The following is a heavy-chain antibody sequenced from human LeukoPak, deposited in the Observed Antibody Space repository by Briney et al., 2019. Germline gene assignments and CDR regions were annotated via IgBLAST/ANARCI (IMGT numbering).Heavy chain of an antibody. CDR1: GFTFSGSA. Sequence: PGGSLKLSCAASGFTFSGSAMHWVRQASGKGLEWVGRIRSKANSYATAYAASVKGRFTISRDASKNTAYLQMNSLKTEYTAVYYCTRHSYYDSSGTRWGQGTLVTVSS. D-gene: IGHD3-22*01. CDR3: TRHSYYDSSGTR. CDR2: IRSKANSYAT. J-gene: IGHJ4*02. V-gene: IGHV3-73*01.